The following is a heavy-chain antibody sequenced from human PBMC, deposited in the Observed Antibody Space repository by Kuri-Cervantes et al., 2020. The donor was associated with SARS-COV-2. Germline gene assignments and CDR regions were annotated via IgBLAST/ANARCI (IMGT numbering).Heavy chain of an antibody. CDR3: AREGIAVAGHYYGMDV. Sequence: SCAVSGGSISSSNWWSWVRQPPGKGLEWIGEIYHSGSTNYNPSLKSRVTISVDKSKNQFSLKLSSVTAADTAVYYCAREGIAVAGHYYGMDVWGQGTTVTVSS. CDR2: IYHSGST. J-gene: IGHJ6*02. V-gene: IGHV4-4*02. CDR1: GGSISSSNW. D-gene: IGHD6-19*01.